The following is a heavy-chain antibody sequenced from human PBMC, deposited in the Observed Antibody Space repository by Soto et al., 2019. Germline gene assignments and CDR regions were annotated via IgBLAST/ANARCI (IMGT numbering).Heavy chain of an antibody. CDR1: GYTFTHYG. CDR2: INAYIGDT. Sequence: QVQLVQSGAEVKKPGASVKVSCKASGYTFTHYGITWVRQAPGQGLEWTGWINAYIGDTKSAQKYQGRVTVTIDTSTSTSYLELRSLRSDDTAVYYCGRGDGDTLDYWGQGTLVRVSA. D-gene: IGHD2-21*02. CDR3: GRGDGDTLDY. V-gene: IGHV1-18*01. J-gene: IGHJ4*02.